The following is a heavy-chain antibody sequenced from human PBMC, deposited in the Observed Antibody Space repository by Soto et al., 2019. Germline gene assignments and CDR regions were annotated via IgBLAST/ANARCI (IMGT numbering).Heavy chain of an antibody. CDR1: GFSFSNNG. CDR2: ISYDGSNK. J-gene: IGHJ6*03. CDR3: AKARPHALPSSGGPGTAA. D-gene: IGHD1-1*01. Sequence: GASLRLSCAASGFSFSNNGMHWVRQAPGKGLEGVAIISYDGSNKYYADSVKGRFTISRDNSKNTLYLQMNSLRAEDTAVYYCAKARPHALPSSGGPGTAAWGKGAEVTV. V-gene: IGHV3-30*18.